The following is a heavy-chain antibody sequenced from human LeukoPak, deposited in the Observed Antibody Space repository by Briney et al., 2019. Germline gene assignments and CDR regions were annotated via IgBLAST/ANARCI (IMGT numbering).Heavy chain of an antibody. Sequence: GGSLTLSCAASGFTFSNYSMNWVRQAPGKGLEWVSYISRSSTTIYYADSVKGRFTISRENAKNTLYLQMNSLRAQDTAVNNCARERGYNGYGWGQGTLVTVSS. CDR2: ISRSSTTI. CDR3: ARERGYNGYG. V-gene: IGHV3-48*01. D-gene: IGHD5-12*01. CDR1: GFTFSNYS. J-gene: IGHJ4*02.